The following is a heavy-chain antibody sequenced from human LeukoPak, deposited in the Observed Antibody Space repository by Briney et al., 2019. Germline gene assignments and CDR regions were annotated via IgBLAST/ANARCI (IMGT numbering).Heavy chain of an antibody. V-gene: IGHV3-30*18. CDR1: GFTFSSYD. Sequence: GGSLRLSCAASGFTFSSYDMHWVRQAPGKGLEWVALISYDGSKKYYAASVKGRFTISGDNSKNTLYLQMNSLSAEDTAVYYCAKDLSSGYFDYWGQGTLVTVSS. CDR3: AKDLSSGYFDY. D-gene: IGHD3-22*01. J-gene: IGHJ4*02. CDR2: ISYDGSKK.